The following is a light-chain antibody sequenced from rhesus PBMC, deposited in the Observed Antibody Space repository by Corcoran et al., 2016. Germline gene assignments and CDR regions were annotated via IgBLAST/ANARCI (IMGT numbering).Light chain of an antibody. CDR1: QDINNY. CDR3: QQYNHFPFT. J-gene: IGKJ3*01. CDR2: YAT. V-gene: IGKV1-66*01. Sequence: DVQMTQSPSSLSASVGDRVTITCRASQDINNYLSWFQQKPGKAPKPLIYYATTLKTGVSSRFSGRRSGTDYILTISILQPEYIATYFCQQYNHFPFTFDPGTKLEIK.